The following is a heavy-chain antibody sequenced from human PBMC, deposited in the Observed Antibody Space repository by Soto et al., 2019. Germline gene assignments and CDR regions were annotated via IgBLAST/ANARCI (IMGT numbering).Heavy chain of an antibody. CDR3: ARGLNYAKQDAFDV. J-gene: IGHJ3*01. CDR1: GGSISSGGYY. V-gene: IGHV4-31*03. Sequence: QVQLQESGPGLVKPSQTLSVTCTVSGGSISSGGYYWSWMRQHPGKGLEWIGYIFYGGPAYYNASLKCRVTISVDTSKSQFSLKLSSVTAADTAVYYCARGLNYAKQDAFDVWGQGTMVTVSS. D-gene: IGHD2-2*01. CDR2: IFYGGPA.